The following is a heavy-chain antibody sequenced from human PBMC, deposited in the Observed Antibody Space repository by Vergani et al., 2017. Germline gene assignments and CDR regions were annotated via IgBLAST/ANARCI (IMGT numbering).Heavy chain of an antibody. J-gene: IGHJ6*02. D-gene: IGHD2-15*01. CDR1: GDSVSSNSAA. CDR3: ARDHPDIVVVVAAKDYYYGMDV. V-gene: IGHV6-1*01. CDR2: TYYRSKWYN. Sequence: QVQLQQSGPGLVKPSQTLSLTCAISGDSVSSNSAAWNWIRQSPSRGLEWLGRTYYRSKWYNDYAVSVKSRITINPDTSKNQFSLQLNSVTPEDTAVYYCARDHPDIVVVVAAKDYYYGMDVWGQGTTVTVSS.